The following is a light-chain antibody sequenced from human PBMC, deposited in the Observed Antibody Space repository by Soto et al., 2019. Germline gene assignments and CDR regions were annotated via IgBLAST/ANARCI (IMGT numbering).Light chain of an antibody. CDR1: SSDFYGYNY. V-gene: IGLV2-14*01. Sequence: QSVLAQPASVSGSPGQSITISCTGTSSDFYGYNYVSWYQQLPGKAPKLLIYEVTSRPSGVSNRFSGSKSGSTASLTISGLLAEDEADYYCSSYTSGSTLYVFGTGIRSPS. CDR2: EVT. CDR3: SSYTSGSTLYV. J-gene: IGLJ1*01.